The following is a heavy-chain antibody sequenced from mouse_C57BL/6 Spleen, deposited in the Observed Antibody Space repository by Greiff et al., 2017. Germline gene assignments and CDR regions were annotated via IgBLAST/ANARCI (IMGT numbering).Heavy chain of an antibody. CDR2: IDPETGGT. J-gene: IGHJ4*01. CDR1: GYTFTDYE. CDR3: TRSNYGRAMDY. D-gene: IGHD1-1*01. V-gene: IGHV1-15*01. Sequence: QVHVKQSGAELVRPGASVTLSCKASGYTFTDYEMHWVKQTPVHGLEWIGAIDPETGGTAYNQKFKGKAILTADKSSSTAYMELRSLTSEDSAVYYCTRSNYGRAMDYWGQGTSVTVSS.